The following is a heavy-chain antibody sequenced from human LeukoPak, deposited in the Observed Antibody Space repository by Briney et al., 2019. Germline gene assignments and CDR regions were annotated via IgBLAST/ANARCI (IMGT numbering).Heavy chain of an antibody. J-gene: IGHJ4*02. Sequence: PGGSLRLSCAASGFTVSSNYMTWVRQAPGSGLEWVSLIYSAGNTYYADSVKGRFTISRDNSKNTSYLQMNSLRADDTGVYYCARDEGKAYFDYWGQGTLVTVSS. CDR1: GFTVSSNY. CDR3: ARDEGKAYFDY. V-gene: IGHV3-66*01. CDR2: IYSAGNT.